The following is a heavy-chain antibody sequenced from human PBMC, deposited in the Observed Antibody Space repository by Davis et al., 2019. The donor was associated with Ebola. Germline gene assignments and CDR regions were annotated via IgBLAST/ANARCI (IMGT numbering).Heavy chain of an antibody. CDR1: GFTFSSYG. CDR2: ISYDGSNK. Sequence: GESLKISCAASGFTFSSYGMHWVRQAPGKGLEWVAVISYDGSNKYYADSVKGRFTISRDNSKNTLYLQMNSLRAEDTAVYYCAKDQVAGTRWVRGLSYWGQGTLVTVSS. CDR3: AKDQVAGTRWVRGLSY. V-gene: IGHV3-30*18. D-gene: IGHD6-19*01. J-gene: IGHJ4*02.